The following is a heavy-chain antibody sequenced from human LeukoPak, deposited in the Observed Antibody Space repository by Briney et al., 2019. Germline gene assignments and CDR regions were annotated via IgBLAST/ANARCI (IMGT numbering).Heavy chain of an antibody. CDR1: GFTFGNYW. CDR3: AREGYCSGGICSYDN. J-gene: IGHJ4*02. D-gene: IGHD2-15*01. CDR2: IKQDGSEK. V-gene: IGHV3-7*01. Sequence: GGSLRLSCAASGFTFGNYWMNWVRQAPGKGLEWVARIKQDGSEKYYVESVKGRFTISRDNAKKSVYLQMDSLRAEDTAVYYCAREGYCSGGICSYDNWGQGTLVTVSS.